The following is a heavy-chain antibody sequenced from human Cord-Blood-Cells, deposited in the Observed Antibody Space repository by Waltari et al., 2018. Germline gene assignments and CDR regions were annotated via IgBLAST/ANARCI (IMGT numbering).Heavy chain of an antibody. V-gene: IGHV4-38-2*02. CDR1: GYSISSGYS. CDR2: IYHSGST. J-gene: IGHJ3*02. D-gene: IGHD5-12*01. Sequence: QVQLQESGPGLVKPSETLSLTCAVSGYSISSGYSWGWTRQPPGKGPEWIGSIYHSGSTYYNPSLKSRVTISVDTSKNQFSLKLSSVTAADTAVYYCARDPGIESGERYSGYDDAFDIWGQGTMVTVSS. CDR3: ARDPGIESGERYSGYDDAFDI.